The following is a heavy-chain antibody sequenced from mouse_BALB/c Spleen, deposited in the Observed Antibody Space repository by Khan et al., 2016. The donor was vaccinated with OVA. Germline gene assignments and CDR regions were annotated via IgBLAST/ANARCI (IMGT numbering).Heavy chain of an antibody. CDR2: ISSAGDYT. D-gene: IGHD4-1*01. Sequence: EVELVESGGDLVKPGGSLKLSCAASGFTFSSYNMSWVRQTPDKRLEWVATISSAGDYTYYPDSVKGRFTISRDTAKNTLYLQMSSLKSEDTAMYYCASHLTGSIAYWGQGTLVTVSA. V-gene: IGHV5-6*01. CDR3: ASHLTGSIAY. CDR1: GFTFSSYN. J-gene: IGHJ3*01.